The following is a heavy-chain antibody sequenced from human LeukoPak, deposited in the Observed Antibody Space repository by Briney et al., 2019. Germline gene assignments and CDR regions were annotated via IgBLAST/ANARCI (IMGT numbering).Heavy chain of an antibody. CDR1: GFTFGSYA. D-gene: IGHD3-22*01. J-gene: IGHJ4*02. V-gene: IGHV3-23*01. Sequence: PGGSLRLSCAASGFTFGSYALNWVRQAPGKGLEWVSGIRGSGGSTYYADSVKGRFTISRDNSKNTLYLQMNSLRAEDTAVYYCAKVYYYDGSGYSSPFYFDGWGQGTLVTVDS. CDR2: IRGSGGST. CDR3: AKVYYYDGSGYSSPFYFDG.